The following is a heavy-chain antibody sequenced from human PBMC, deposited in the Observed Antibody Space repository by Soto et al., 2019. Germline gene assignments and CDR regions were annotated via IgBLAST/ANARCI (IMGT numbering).Heavy chain of an antibody. D-gene: IGHD3-9*01. Sequence: ASVKVSCKASGYTFTSYGISWVRQAPGRGLEWMGWISAYNGNTNYAQKLQGRVTMTTDTSTSTAYMELRSLRSDDTAVYYCARDPTPQYYDILTGYYGWFDPWGQGTLVTVSS. CDR1: GYTFTSYG. V-gene: IGHV1-18*01. CDR3: ARDPTPQYYDILTGYYGWFDP. J-gene: IGHJ5*02. CDR2: ISAYNGNT.